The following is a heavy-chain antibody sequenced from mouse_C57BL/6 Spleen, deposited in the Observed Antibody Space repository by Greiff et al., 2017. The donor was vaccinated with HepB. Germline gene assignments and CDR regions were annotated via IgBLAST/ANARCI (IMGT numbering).Heavy chain of an antibody. D-gene: IGHD2-5*01. CDR3: GRQWSNSGYFDV. Sequence: EVKLLESGGGLVKPGGSLKLSCAASGFTFSSYTMSWVRQTPEKRLEWVATISGGGGNTYYPDSVKGRFTISRDNAKNTLYLQMSRLRSEDTALYYSGRQWSNSGYFDVWGPGTSVTVSS. CDR2: ISGGGGNT. CDR1: GFTFSSYT. J-gene: IGHJ1*01. V-gene: IGHV5-9*01.